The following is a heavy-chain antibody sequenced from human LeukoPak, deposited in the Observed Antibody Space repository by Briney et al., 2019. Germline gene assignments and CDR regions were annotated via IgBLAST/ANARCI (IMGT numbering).Heavy chain of an antibody. CDR2: IYSGGST. CDR3: ARALRY. CDR1: GFTVSSNY. V-gene: IGHV3-53*01. Sequence: PGGSLRLSCAASGFTVSSNYMSWVRQAPGKGVEWVSVIYSGGSTYYADSVKGRYTISRDNSKNTLYLHMNRLRAEDTAVYYCARALRYWGQGTLVTVSS. D-gene: IGHD4-17*01. J-gene: IGHJ4*02.